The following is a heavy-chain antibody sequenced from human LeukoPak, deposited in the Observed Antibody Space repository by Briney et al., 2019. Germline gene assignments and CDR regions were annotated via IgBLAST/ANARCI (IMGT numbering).Heavy chain of an antibody. CDR3: ARVYYGSGSYYLAY. V-gene: IGHV1-69*06. J-gene: IGHJ4*02. CDR2: IIPIFGTA. D-gene: IGHD3-10*01. CDR1: GGTFSSYA. Sequence: SVQVSCKASGGTFSSYAISWGRRAPGQGLEWMGGIIPIFGTANYAQKFQGRVTIIADKYTSTAYMELSSLRSEDTALYYCARVYYGSGSYYLAYWGQGTLVTVSS.